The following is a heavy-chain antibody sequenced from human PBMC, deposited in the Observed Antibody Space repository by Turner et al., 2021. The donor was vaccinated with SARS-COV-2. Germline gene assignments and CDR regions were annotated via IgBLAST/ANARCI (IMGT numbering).Heavy chain of an antibody. CDR3: ASPGYSSGWYSLEVD. Sequence: EVQLVESGGGLVQPGGSLRLSCAASGFTFSSFEMNWVRQAPGKGLEWVSYISSSGSTIYYADSVKGRFTISRDNAKNSLYLQMNSLRAEDTAVYYCASPGYSSGWYSLEVDWGQGTLVTVSS. CDR1: GFTFSSFE. V-gene: IGHV3-48*03. CDR2: ISSSGSTI. J-gene: IGHJ4*02. D-gene: IGHD6-19*01.